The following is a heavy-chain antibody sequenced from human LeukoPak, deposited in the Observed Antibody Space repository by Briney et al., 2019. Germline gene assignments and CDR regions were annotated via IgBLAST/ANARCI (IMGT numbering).Heavy chain of an antibody. CDR2: ISSSSSYI. J-gene: IGHJ6*04. V-gene: IGHV3-21*01. CDR3: AGTYCYYNGMDV. CDR1: GFTFSSYA. Sequence: PGGSLRLSCAASGFTFSSYAMSWVRQAPGKGLEWVSFISSSSSYIYYADSVKGRFTISRDNANNSLYLHMNSLRAEDTAVYYCAGTYCYYNGMDVWGKGTTVTVSS.